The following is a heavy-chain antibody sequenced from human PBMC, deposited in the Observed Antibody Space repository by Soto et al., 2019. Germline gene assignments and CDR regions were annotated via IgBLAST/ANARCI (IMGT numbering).Heavy chain of an antibody. V-gene: IGHV1-18*04. D-gene: IGHD3-9*01. CDR3: ASSRLRYFDWLLYGDPCLDFGY. CDR2: ISAYNGNT. J-gene: IGHJ4*02. Sequence: ASVKVSCKASGYTFTSYGISWVRQAPGQGLEWMGWISAYNGNTNYAQKLQGRVTMTTDTSTSTAYMELRSLRSDDTAVYYCASSRLRYFDWLLYGDPCLDFGYWGQGTLVTVSS. CDR1: GYTFTSYG.